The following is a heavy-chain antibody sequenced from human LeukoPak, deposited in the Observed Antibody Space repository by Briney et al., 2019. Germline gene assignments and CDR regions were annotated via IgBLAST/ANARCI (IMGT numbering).Heavy chain of an antibody. V-gene: IGHV3-23*01. CDR3: AKAKAVVVPAALLYMDV. D-gene: IGHD2-2*01. Sequence: SGGSLRLSCAASGFTFSSYAMSWVRQAPGKGLEWGSAISGSGGSTYYADSVKGRFTISRDNSKNTLYLQMNSLRAEDTAVYYCAKAKAVVVPAALLYMDVWGKGTTVTVSS. CDR1: GFTFSSYA. J-gene: IGHJ6*03. CDR2: ISGSGGST.